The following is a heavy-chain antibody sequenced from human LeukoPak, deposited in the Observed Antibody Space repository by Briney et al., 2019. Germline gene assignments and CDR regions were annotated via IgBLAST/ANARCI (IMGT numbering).Heavy chain of an antibody. V-gene: IGHV1-2*02. CDR3: ARTERGYSGSAIDY. Sequence: ASVKVSCKASGYTFTGYYMHWVRQAPGQGLEWMGWINPNSGGTNYAQKFQGRVTMTRDTSISTAYMELNRLRSDDTAVYYCARTERGYSGSAIDYWGQGTLVTVSS. CDR1: GYTFTGYY. J-gene: IGHJ4*02. D-gene: IGHD5-12*01. CDR2: INPNSGGT.